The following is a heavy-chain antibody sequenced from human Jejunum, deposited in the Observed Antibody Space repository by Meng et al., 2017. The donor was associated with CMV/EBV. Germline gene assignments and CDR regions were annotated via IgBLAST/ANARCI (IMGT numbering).Heavy chain of an antibody. CDR3: AKSADVESTSPFDY. D-gene: IGHD2/OR15-2a*01. V-gene: IGHV3-23*01. Sequence: SGFTFSSHSMSWVRQAPGKGLEWVSVISGSGFSIYYADSVKGRFTITRDNSENTVYLQMNSLRADDTAVYYCAKSADVESTSPFDYWGQGTVVTVSS. CDR2: ISGSGFSI. J-gene: IGHJ4*02. CDR1: GFTFSSHS.